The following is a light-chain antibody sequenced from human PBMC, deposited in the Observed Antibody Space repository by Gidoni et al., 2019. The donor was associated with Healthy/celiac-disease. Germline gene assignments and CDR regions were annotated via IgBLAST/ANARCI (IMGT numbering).Light chain of an antibody. Sequence: SSALTQYPAVSVALGQTVRITCQGDSLRSYYASWYQQKPGQAPVLVIYGKNNRPSGIPDRCSGSSSGNTASVTITGDQAEDEADYYCNSRDSSGNHLVFGGGTKLTVL. CDR3: NSRDSSGNHLV. J-gene: IGLJ2*01. V-gene: IGLV3-19*01. CDR2: GKN. CDR1: SLRSYY.